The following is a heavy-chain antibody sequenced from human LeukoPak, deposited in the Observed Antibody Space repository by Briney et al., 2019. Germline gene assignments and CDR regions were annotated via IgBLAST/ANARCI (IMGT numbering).Heavy chain of an antibody. CDR3: ARVSSDFWSGYYTRLTQYYFDY. CDR1: GGSFSGYY. J-gene: IGHJ4*02. D-gene: IGHD3-3*01. V-gene: IGHV4-34*01. CDR2: INHSGST. Sequence: SETLSLTCAVYGGSFSGYYWSWIRQPPGKGLEWIGEINHSGSTNYNPSLKSRVTISVDTSKNQLSLKLSSVTAADTAVYYCARVSSDFWSGYYTRLTQYYFDYWGQGTLVTVSS.